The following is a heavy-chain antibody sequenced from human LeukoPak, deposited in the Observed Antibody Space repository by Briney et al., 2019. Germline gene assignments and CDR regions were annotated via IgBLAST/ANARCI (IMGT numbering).Heavy chain of an antibody. CDR2: IYHSGST. V-gene: IGHV4-34*01. D-gene: IGHD3-22*01. J-gene: IGHJ4*02. CDR3: ARGGYYDSSGYPMVDY. Sequence: SETLSLTCAVYGGSFSGYYWSWIRQPPGKGLEWIGYIYHSGSTYYNPSLKSRVTISVDRSKNQFSLKLSSVTAADTAVYYCARGGYYDSSGYPMVDYWGQGTLVTVSS. CDR1: GGSFSGYY.